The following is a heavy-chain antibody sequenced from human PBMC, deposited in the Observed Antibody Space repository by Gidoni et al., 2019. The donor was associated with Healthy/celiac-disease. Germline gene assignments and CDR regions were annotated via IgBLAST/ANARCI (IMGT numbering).Heavy chain of an antibody. D-gene: IGHD6-19*01. V-gene: IGHV3-48*03. CDR2: ISSSGSTI. J-gene: IGHJ4*02. CDR3: ARDGFGSGWVYYFDY. CDR1: GFTFSSYE. Sequence: EVQLVESGGGWVQPGGSLRLYCAASGFTFSSYEMNWVRQAPGKGLEWVSDISSSGSTIYYAVTVKGRFTISRNNAKNSLYLQMNSLRAEDTAVYYCARDGFGSGWVYYFDYWGQGTLVTVSS.